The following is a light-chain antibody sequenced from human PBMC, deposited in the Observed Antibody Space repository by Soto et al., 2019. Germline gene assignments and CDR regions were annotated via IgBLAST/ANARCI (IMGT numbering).Light chain of an antibody. Sequence: HLTRPPSSLFASVGAGVPITCRASRGINNYLAWYQQKPGKVPNLLIYAASTLQSGVPSRFSGSGSGTYFTLTISSLQPEDVATYYCQKFNSVPTFGGGTKVEI. V-gene: IGKV1-27*01. CDR1: RGINNY. J-gene: IGKJ4*01. CDR3: QKFNSVPT. CDR2: AAS.